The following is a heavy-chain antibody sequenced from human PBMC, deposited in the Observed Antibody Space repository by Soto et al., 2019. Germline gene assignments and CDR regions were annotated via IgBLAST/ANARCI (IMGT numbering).Heavy chain of an antibody. CDR1: VFTFSSYA. V-gene: IGHV3-23*01. CDR2: ISGSGGST. CDR3: AKSSLSRGTNDY. J-gene: IGHJ4*02. Sequence: PGGSLRLSCAASVFTFSSYAMSWVRQAPGKGLEWVSAISGSGGSTYYADSVKGRFTISRDNSKNMLYLQMNSLRAEDTAVYYCAKSSLSRGTNDYWGQGTLVTV. D-gene: IGHD1-26*01.